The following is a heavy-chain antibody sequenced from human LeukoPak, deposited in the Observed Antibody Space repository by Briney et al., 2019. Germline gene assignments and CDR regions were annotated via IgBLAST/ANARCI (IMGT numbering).Heavy chain of an antibody. CDR2: IRYDGSNK. J-gene: IGHJ4*02. Sequence: PGGSLRLSCAASGFTFSSYGMHWVRQAPGKGLEWVAFIRYDGSNKYYADSVKGRFTISRDNSKNTLYLQMNSLRAEDTAVYYCARDHEQLVSYYFDYWGQGTLVTVSS. CDR3: ARDHEQLVSYYFDY. V-gene: IGHV3-30*02. CDR1: GFTFSSYG. D-gene: IGHD6-13*01.